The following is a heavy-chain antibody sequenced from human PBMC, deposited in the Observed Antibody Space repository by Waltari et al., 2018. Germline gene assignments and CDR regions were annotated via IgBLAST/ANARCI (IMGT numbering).Heavy chain of an antibody. V-gene: IGHV1-46*01. CDR1: GYTFTSNY. Sequence: QVQLVQSGAEVKRPGASVPVSCKASGYTFTSNYIHWVRQAPGQGREWLGIINLGVGSTSYAEKFQGRITMTMDMSTSTVFMELSSLRSEDTAIYFCARERDEYNSFDYWGQGSLVTVSS. CDR3: ARERDEYNSFDY. D-gene: IGHD1-1*01. J-gene: IGHJ4*02. CDR2: INLGVGST.